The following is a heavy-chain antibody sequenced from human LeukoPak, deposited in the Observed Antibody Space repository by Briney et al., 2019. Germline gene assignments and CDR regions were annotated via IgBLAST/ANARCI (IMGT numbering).Heavy chain of an antibody. CDR1: GFTLRNYW. Sequence: GGSLRLSCAASGFTLRNYWMSWVRQAPGKGLEWVANIKQDGSAEHYVDSVKGRFTISRDNAKNSLYLQMNSLRAEDTAVYYCATWDGNGYYFDYWGQGALVTVSS. V-gene: IGHV3-7*01. CDR2: IKQDGSAE. J-gene: IGHJ4*02. CDR3: ATWDGNGYYFDY. D-gene: IGHD5-24*01.